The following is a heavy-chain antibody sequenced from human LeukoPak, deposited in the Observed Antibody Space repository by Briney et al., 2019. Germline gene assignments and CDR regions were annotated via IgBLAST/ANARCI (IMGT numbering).Heavy chain of an antibody. CDR2: VSGYNGNT. V-gene: IGHV1-18*01. CDR3: AKDIHPGLDSGASCCFDY. D-gene: IGHD3-22*01. CDR1: GYTFSRHG. Sequence: ASVKVSCKTSGYTFSRHGITWVRQAPGQGLEWMGWVSGYNGNTNYAQNVQDRVTMTTDTSTNTAYMELRSLRSDDTAVYYCAKDIHPGLDSGASCCFDYWGQGTPVTVSS. J-gene: IGHJ4*02.